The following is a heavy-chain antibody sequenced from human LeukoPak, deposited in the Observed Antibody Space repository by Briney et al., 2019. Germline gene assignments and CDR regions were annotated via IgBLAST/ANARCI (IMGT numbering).Heavy chain of an antibody. CDR3: TRSSGSYPTGYYYYMDV. D-gene: IGHD1-26*01. J-gene: IGHJ6*03. Sequence: GGSLRLSCTASGFTFGDYAMSWVRQAPGKGLEWVGFIRGKAYGGTTEYAASVKGRFTISRDDSKSIAYLQMNSLKTEDTAVYYCTRSSGSYPTGYYYYMDVWGKGTTVTISS. V-gene: IGHV3-49*04. CDR2: IRGKAYGGTT. CDR1: GFTFGDYA.